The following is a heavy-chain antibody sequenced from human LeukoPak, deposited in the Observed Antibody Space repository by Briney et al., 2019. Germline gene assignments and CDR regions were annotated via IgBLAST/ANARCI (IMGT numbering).Heavy chain of an antibody. CDR1: GFTFSSYW. V-gene: IGHV3-21*01. J-gene: IGHJ4*02. CDR3: ARGTLNTPGEDGAFDY. Sequence: GGSLRLSCAASGFTFSSYWMSWVRQAPGKGLEWVSSISTSSLYIYYADSLKGRFTVSRHNARNSLYLQMSSLRADDTAVYYCARGTLNTPGEDGAFDYWGQGALVTVSS. D-gene: IGHD1-14*01. CDR2: ISTSSLYI.